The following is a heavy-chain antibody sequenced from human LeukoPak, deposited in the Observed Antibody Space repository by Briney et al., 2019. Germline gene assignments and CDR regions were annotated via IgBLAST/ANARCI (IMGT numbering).Heavy chain of an antibody. J-gene: IGHJ4*02. CDR2: IKEDGSEK. V-gene: IGHV3-7*01. D-gene: IGHD2-15*01. CDR3: TRDGSGSLFDN. Sequence: GGSLRLSCAASGFTFSSYWMNWVRQAPGKGLEWVASIKEDGSEKYYVDSVRGRFTISRDNSKTSLYLQMSTLRAEDTAMYYCTRDGSGSLFDNSGQGTLVTVSS. CDR1: GFTFSSYW.